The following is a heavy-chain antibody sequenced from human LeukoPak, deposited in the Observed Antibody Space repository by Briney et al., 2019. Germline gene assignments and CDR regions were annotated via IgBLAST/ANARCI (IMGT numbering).Heavy chain of an antibody. CDR2: INPSGGST. CDR3: ARVLSRRSGYSYEDY. J-gene: IGHJ4*02. Sequence: ASVKVSCKASGYTFTSYYMHWVRQAPGQGLEWMGIINPSGGSTSNAQRFQGRVTMTRDTSTSTVYMELSSLRSEDTAVYYCARVLSRRSGYSYEDYWGQGTLVTVSS. D-gene: IGHD5-18*01. CDR1: GYTFTSYY. V-gene: IGHV1-46*01.